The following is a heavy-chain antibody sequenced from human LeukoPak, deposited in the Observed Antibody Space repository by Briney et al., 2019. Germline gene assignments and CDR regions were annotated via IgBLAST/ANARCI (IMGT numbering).Heavy chain of an antibody. J-gene: IGHJ5*02. CDR3: ARGGYYDNSGHYHGLYDL. Sequence: ASVKVSCKTSGYTFTKYSVTWVRQAPGQGLEWMGWISGYSGNTNYAQRLQDRVTMTTDTSTSTAYMDLRSLRSDDTAVYYCARGGYYDNSGHYHGLYDLWGQGTLVTVSS. V-gene: IGHV1-18*01. CDR1: GYTFTKYS. CDR2: ISGYSGNT. D-gene: IGHD3-22*01.